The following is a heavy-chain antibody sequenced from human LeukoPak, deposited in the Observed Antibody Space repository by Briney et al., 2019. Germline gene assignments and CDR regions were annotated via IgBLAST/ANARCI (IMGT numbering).Heavy chain of an antibody. J-gene: IGHJ6*03. CDR2: INHSGST. V-gene: IGHV4-34*01. CDR1: GGSFSGYY. Sequence: PSETLSLTCAVYGGSFSGYYWSWIRQPPGKGLEWIGEINHSGSTNYNPSLKSRVTMSVDTSKNQFSLKLSSVTAADTAVYYCARDQHYYYYMDVWGKGTTVTISS. CDR3: ARDQHYYYYMDV.